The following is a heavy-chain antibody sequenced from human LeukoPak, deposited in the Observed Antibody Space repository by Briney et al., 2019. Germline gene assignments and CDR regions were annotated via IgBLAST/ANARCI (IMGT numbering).Heavy chain of an antibody. D-gene: IGHD2-21*02. CDR1: GYTFTGYY. V-gene: IGHV1-69*02. J-gene: IGHJ4*02. CDR3: ASSLAYCGGDCYSYDY. Sequence: SVKVSCKASGYTFTGYYMHWVRQAPGQGLEWMGRIIPILGIANYAQKFQGRVTITADKSTSTAYMELSSLRSEDTAVYYCASSLAYCGGDCYSYDYWGQGTLVTVSS. CDR2: IIPILGIA.